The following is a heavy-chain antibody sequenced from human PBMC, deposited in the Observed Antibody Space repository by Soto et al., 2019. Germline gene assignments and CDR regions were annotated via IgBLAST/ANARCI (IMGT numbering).Heavy chain of an antibody. CDR3: ARRDDVLLFHY. CDR2: ISAYNGNT. D-gene: IGHD3-10*01. Sequence: QVQLVLSGAEVKRPGASVKVSCKASGYTFTSYGISWVRQAPGQGLEWMGWISAYNGNTIYAQKLQGRVTLTTDTSTSTAYMELRSLRSDDTAVYYSARRDDVLLFHYWGQEILITVSS. V-gene: IGHV1-18*01. J-gene: IGHJ4*02. CDR1: GYTFTSYG.